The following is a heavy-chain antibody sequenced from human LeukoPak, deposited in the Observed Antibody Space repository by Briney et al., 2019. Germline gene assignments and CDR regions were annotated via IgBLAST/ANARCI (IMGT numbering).Heavy chain of an antibody. D-gene: IGHD3-22*01. CDR1: GGSLEGLY. CDR3: TRGGGSGYYFGIPRYYFDA. J-gene: IGHJ4*02. CDR2: VFHTGVT. Sequence: PSETLSLTYTVSGGSLEGLYWSWIRQSPEKGLEWIGNVFHTGVTSYNLSLKSRVTISVDTSRNQFSLTMTSMTAADTAIYYCTRGGGSGYYFGIPRYYFDAWGQGVLVTVSS. V-gene: IGHV4-59*11.